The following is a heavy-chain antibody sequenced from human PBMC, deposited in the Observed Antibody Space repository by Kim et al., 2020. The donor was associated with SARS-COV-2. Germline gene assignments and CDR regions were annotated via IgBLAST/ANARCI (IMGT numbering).Heavy chain of an antibody. CDR2: IYYSGST. CDR3: ARDHLHAVKGGYYYYYMDV. D-gene: IGHD4-17*01. Sequence: SETLSLTCTVSGGSISSGGYYWSWIRQHPGKGLEWIGYIYYSGSTYYNPSLKSRVTISVDTSKNQFSLKLSSVTAADTAVYYCARDHLHAVKGGYYYYYMDVWGKGTTVTVSS. CDR1: GGSISSGGYY. J-gene: IGHJ6*03. V-gene: IGHV4-31*03.